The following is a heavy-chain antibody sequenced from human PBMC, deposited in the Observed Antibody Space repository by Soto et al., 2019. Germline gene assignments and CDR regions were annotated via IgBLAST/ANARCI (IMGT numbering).Heavy chain of an antibody. J-gene: IGHJ3*01. CDR1: GFTFSSSE. CDR3: ARRASR. D-gene: IGHD1-26*01. V-gene: IGHV3-48*03. CDR2: IHPSGQPI. Sequence: EVQLVESGGGLVQPGGSLRLSCAVSGFTFSSSEMYWVRQAPGNGLEWISYIHPSGQPIFYADSVKGRFTISRDNANNSVFLQMNSLRAEDTAVYYCARRASRWGQGTMVTVSS.